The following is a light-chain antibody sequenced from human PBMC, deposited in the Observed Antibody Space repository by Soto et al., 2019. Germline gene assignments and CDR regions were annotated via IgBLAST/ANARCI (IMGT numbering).Light chain of an antibody. Sequence: EIVLTQSPGTLSLSPGERATLSCRASQSVTSSYLAWYQQKSGQAPRLLFYGAATRATGIPDRFSGSGSGTDFTLTISRLEPEAFAVYYCQLYLTGWTFGQGTMVEIK. J-gene: IGKJ1*01. CDR3: QLYLTGWT. V-gene: IGKV3-20*01. CDR2: GAA. CDR1: QSVTSSY.